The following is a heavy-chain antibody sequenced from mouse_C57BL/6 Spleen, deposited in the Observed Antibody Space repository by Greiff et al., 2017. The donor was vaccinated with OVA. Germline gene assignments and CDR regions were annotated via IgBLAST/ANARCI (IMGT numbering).Heavy chain of an antibody. CDR3: ARHYYGRYYAMDY. J-gene: IGHJ4*01. CDR2: IYPGSGST. D-gene: IGHD1-1*01. Sequence: QVQLQQPGAELVKPGASVKMSCKASGYTFTSYWLTWLKQRPGQGLEWIGDIYPGSGSTNYNEKFKSKATLTVDTSSSTAYMQLSSLTSEDSAVYYCARHYYGRYYAMDYWGQGTSVTVSS. V-gene: IGHV1-55*01. CDR1: GYTFTSYW.